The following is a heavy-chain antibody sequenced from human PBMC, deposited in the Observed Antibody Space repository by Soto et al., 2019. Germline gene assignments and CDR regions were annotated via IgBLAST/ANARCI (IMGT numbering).Heavy chain of an antibody. CDR2: ISAYNGNT. Sequence: GASVKVSCKASGYTFTSYGISWVRQAPGQGLEWMGWISAYNGNTNYAQKLQGRVTMTTDTSTSTAYMELRSLRSDDTAVYYCARTRYCSSTSCYAGIDYWGQGTLVTVSS. CDR3: ARTRYCSSTSCYAGIDY. D-gene: IGHD2-2*01. CDR1: GYTFTSYG. J-gene: IGHJ4*02. V-gene: IGHV1-18*01.